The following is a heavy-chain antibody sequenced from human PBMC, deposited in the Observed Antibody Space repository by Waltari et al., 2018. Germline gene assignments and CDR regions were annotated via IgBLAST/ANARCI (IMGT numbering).Heavy chain of an antibody. Sequence: QVQLVESGGGVVQPGGSLRISCAASGFTFSSYGMHWVRQAPGKGLEWVAFIRYDGSNKYYADSVKGRFTISRDNSKNTLYLQMNSLRAEDTAVYYCAKDRRGMRAAAENWFDPWGQGTLVTVSS. J-gene: IGHJ5*02. CDR2: IRYDGSNK. V-gene: IGHV3-30*02. CDR3: AKDRRGMRAAAENWFDP. CDR1: GFTFSSYG. D-gene: IGHD6-13*01.